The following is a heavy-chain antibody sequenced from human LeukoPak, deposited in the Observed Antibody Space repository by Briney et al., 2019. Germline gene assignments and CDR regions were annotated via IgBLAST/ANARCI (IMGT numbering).Heavy chain of an antibody. Sequence: QPGGSLRLSCAASGFTFSSYEVNWVRQAPGKGLEWVSYISSSGSTIYYADSVKGRFTISRDNATNSLYLQMNSLRAEDTAVYYCARILPYGDYGDYWGQGTLVTVSS. V-gene: IGHV3-48*03. CDR2: ISSSGSTI. J-gene: IGHJ4*02. CDR3: ARILPYGDYGDY. CDR1: GFTFSSYE. D-gene: IGHD4-17*01.